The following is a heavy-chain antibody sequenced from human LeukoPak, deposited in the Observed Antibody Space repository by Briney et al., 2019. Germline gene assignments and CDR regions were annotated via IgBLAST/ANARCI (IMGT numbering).Heavy chain of an antibody. CDR3: AKAGSSGWYDPGGYYMDV. CDR2: LYSGGAT. J-gene: IGHJ6*03. Sequence: GGSLRLSCVASGFSVSGIHMNWVHQAPGKDLEWVSGLYSGGATYYADSMGGRFTISRDNAKNSLYLQMNSLRAEDMALYYCAKAGSSGWYDPGGYYMDVWGKGTTVTVSS. CDR1: GFSVSGIH. V-gene: IGHV3-53*05. D-gene: IGHD6-19*01.